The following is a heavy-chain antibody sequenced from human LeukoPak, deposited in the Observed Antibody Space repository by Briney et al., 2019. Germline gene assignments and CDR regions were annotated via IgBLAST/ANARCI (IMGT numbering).Heavy chain of an antibody. CDR3: ARGQWLVRDYFDY. V-gene: IGHV3-48*04. J-gene: IGHJ4*02. CDR1: GFTFSSYS. D-gene: IGHD6-19*01. Sequence: GGSLRLSCAASGFTFSSYSMNWVRQAPGKGLEWVSYISSSSSTIYYADSVKGRFTISRDNAKNSLYLQMNSLRAEDTAVYYCARGQWLVRDYFDYWGQGTLVTVSS. CDR2: ISSSSSTI.